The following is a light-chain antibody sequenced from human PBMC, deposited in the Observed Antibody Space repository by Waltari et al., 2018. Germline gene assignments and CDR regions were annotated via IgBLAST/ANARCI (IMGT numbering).Light chain of an antibody. Sequence: EIVMTQSPAILSVSPGAGATLSCRASHGIGTDLAWYQKKPGQAPRLLIYDASTRAPGIPARFTGGGSGTEFTLVINSLQSEDSALYFCQQYRDWYSFGQGTKLEIK. CDR2: DAS. CDR3: QQYRDWYS. J-gene: IGKJ2*01. V-gene: IGKV3-15*01. CDR1: HGIGTD.